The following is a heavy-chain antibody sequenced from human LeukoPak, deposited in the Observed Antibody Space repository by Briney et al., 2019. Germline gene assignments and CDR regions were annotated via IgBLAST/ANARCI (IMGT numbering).Heavy chain of an antibody. CDR1: GFTFSSYA. CDR3: ARGGDQKLRYFDWFPRDY. D-gene: IGHD3-9*01. Sequence: GGSLRLSCAASGFTFSSYAMHWVRQAPGKGLEWVAVISYDGSNKYYADSVKGRFTISRDNSKNTLYLQMNSLRAEDTAVYYCARGGDQKLRYFDWFPRDYWGQGTLVTVSS. J-gene: IGHJ4*02. V-gene: IGHV3-30-3*01. CDR2: ISYDGSNK.